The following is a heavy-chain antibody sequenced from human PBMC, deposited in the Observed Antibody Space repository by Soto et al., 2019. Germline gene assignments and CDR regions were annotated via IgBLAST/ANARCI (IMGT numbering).Heavy chain of an antibody. J-gene: IGHJ6*03. CDR1: GFTFSSYS. CDR3: SRGGGELELRKYYYYYYMDV. CDR2: ISSSSSTI. Sequence: GGSLRLSCAASGFTFSSYSMNWVRQAPGKGLEWVSYISSSSSTIYYADSVKGQFTISRDNAKNSLYLQMNSLRAEDTAVYYCSRGGGELELRKYYYYYYMDVWGKGTTVTVSS. V-gene: IGHV3-48*01. D-gene: IGHD1-7*01.